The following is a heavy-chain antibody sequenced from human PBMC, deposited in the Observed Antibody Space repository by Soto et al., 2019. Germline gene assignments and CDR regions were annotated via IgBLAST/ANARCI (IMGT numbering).Heavy chain of an antibody. J-gene: IGHJ4*02. V-gene: IGHV4-31*03. D-gene: IGHD2-21*02. CDR3: ARHIVVVTVTQTYCDC. CDR1: GGSISSGGYY. Sequence: SETLSLTCTVSGGSISSGGYYWSWIRQHPGKGLECIGYIYYSGSTYYNPSLKSRVTISVDTSKNQFSLKLSSVTAADTAVYYCARHIVVVTVTQTYCDCWGQGTMGTVSS. CDR2: IYYSGST.